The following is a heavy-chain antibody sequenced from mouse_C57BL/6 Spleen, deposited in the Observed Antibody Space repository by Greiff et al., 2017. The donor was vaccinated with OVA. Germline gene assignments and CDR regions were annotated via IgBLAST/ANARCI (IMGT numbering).Heavy chain of an antibody. V-gene: IGHV1-63*01. CDR1: GYTITNYW. CDR3: ARSPYYSGGRGIDD. Sequence: QVQLQQSGAELVRPGTSVKMSCKSSGYTITNYWIGWAKQRPGHGLEWIGDIYPGGGYTNYNQKFKGKATLTADKSSSTAYMQFSSLPSEDSAIYYCARSPYYSGGRGIDDWGQGTTLTVSS. D-gene: IGHD1-1*01. CDR2: IYPGGGYT. J-gene: IGHJ2*01.